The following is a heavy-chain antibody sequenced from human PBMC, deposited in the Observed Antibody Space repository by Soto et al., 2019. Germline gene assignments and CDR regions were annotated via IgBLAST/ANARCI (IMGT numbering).Heavy chain of an antibody. CDR3: ARVRQYSGSYSSHYYYGMDV. J-gene: IGHJ6*02. CDR2: INSDGSST. CDR1: GFTFSSYW. V-gene: IGHV3-74*01. D-gene: IGHD1-26*01. Sequence: LRLSCAASGFTFSSYWMHWVRQAPGKGLVWVSRINSDGSSTSYADSVKGRFTISRDNAKNTLYLQMNSLRAEETAVYYCARVRQYSGSYSSHYYYGMDVWGQGTTVTVSS.